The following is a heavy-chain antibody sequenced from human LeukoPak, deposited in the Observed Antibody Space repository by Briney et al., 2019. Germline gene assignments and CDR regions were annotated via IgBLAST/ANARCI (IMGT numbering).Heavy chain of an antibody. Sequence: PGGSLRLSCAASGFTFRSYWMTWVRQAPGKGLEWVASIKYDGSDKYYVDSVKGRFTISRDNAKNSLYLQMNSLRAEDTAVYHCARWWGDDDSRGYGAYWGQGTQVTVSS. J-gene: IGHJ4*02. CDR1: GFTFRSYW. D-gene: IGHD3-22*01. V-gene: IGHV3-7*04. CDR3: ARWWGDDDSRGYGAY. CDR2: IKYDGSDK.